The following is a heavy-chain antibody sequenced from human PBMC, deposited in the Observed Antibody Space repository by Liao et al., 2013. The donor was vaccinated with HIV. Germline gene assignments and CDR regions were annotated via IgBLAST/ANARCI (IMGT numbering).Heavy chain of an antibody. V-gene: IGHV4-4*07. J-gene: IGHJ1*01. CDR1: GVSISSYS. D-gene: IGHD6-13*01. Sequence: QVQLQESGPRLVKPSETLSLVCIVSGVSISSYSWIWIRQPAGKGLEWIGRIYSTGRTNYNPSLKSRVTMSVDTSSNQISLKLTSATAADTAVYYCASERAAAVAEYVQHWGQGTLVTVSS. CDR3: ASERAAAVAEYVQH. CDR2: IYSTGRT.